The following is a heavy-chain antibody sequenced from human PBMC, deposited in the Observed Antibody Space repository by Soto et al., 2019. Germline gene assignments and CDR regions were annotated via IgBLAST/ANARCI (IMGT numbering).Heavy chain of an antibody. CDR2: ISTYNDNT. CDR3: GSLRNSGSHTHSSFGMAA. CDR1: GYTFHTFG. J-gene: IGHJ6*04. Sequence: QAHLEQSGIEVKKPGASVKVTCKASGYTFHTFGISWVRQAPGQGLEWMGWISTYNDNTNYAQKFRGRVAMATDMSTGTASMELRSLTPDDTAFYYWGSLRNSGSHTHSSFGMAAGGKGTTAIVSS. D-gene: IGHD1-26*01. V-gene: IGHV1-18*01.